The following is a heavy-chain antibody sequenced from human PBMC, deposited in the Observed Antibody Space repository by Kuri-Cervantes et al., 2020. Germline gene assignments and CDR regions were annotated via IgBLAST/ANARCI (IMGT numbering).Heavy chain of an antibody. J-gene: IGHJ5*02. D-gene: IGHD6-19*01. CDR2: ISSSSSYI. CDR1: GFAFSKYT. V-gene: IGHV3-21*01. CDR3: ARDLPIAVAAHWFDP. Sequence: GESLKISCAASGFAFSKYTMNWVRQAPGKGLEWVSSISSSSSYIYYADSVKGRFTISRDNAKNSLYLQMNSLRAEDTAVYYCARDLPIAVAAHWFDPWGQGTLVTVSS.